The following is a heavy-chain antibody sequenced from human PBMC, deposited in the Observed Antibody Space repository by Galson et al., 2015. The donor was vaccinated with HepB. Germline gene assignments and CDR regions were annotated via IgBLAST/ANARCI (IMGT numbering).Heavy chain of an antibody. CDR2: ISAYNGNT. CDR3: AREEIWFGDSYCYYYGMDV. Sequence: SVKVSCKASGYTFTSYGISWVRQAPGQGLEWMGWISAYNGNTNYAQKLQGRVTMTTDTSTSTAYMELRSLRSDDTAVYYCAREEIWFGDSYCYYYGMDVWGQGTTVTVSS. V-gene: IGHV1-18*01. J-gene: IGHJ6*02. CDR1: GYTFTSYG. D-gene: IGHD3-10*01.